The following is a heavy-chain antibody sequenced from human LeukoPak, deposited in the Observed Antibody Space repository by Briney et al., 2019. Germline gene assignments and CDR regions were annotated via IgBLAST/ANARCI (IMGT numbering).Heavy chain of an antibody. CDR3: VRGYFYYMDV. CDR1: GFTFSSFS. V-gene: IGHV3-48*02. Sequence: PGGSLRLSCAASGFTFSSFSMHWVRQAPGTGLECVAYINNSGNIIYYADSVKGRFAISRDNATNSVYLQMNSLRDGDTAVYYCVRGYFYYMDVWGKGTTVTVSS. CDR2: INNSGNII. D-gene: IGHD2-21*01. J-gene: IGHJ6*03.